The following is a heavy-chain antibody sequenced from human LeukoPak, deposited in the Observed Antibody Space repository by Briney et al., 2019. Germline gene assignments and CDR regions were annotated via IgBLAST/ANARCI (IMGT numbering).Heavy chain of an antibody. CDR1: GGSFSGYC. Sequence: SETLSLTCAVYGGSFSGYCWSWIRQPPGKGLEWIGEINHSGSTNYNPSLKSRVTISVDTSKNQFSLKLSSVTAADTAVYYCARGFMWFGEFQFDIWGQGTMVTVSS. J-gene: IGHJ3*02. CDR3: ARGFMWFGEFQFDI. V-gene: IGHV4-34*01. CDR2: INHSGST. D-gene: IGHD3-10*01.